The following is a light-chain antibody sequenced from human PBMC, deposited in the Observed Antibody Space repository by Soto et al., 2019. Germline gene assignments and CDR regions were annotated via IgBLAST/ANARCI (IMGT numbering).Light chain of an antibody. J-gene: IGKJ1*01. CDR2: DAS. V-gene: IGKV3-20*01. CDR3: QHYGRSPPSWT. CDR1: QSVSSSY. Sequence: EIVLTQSPGTLSLSPGERATLSCRASQSVSSSYLAWYQQKPGQPPRLLIFDASNRATGIPDRFSGSGSGTDFNLTISSLEPEDFAVYYCQHYGRSPPSWTFGQGTKVEIQ.